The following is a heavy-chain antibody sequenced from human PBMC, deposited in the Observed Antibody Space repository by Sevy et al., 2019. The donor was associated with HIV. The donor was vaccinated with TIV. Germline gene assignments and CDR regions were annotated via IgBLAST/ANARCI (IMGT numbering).Heavy chain of an antibody. CDR2: VSGSGAST. CDR3: EKNPAVGSYYYMDV. CDR1: GFMFSSYA. D-gene: IGHD1-26*01. Sequence: GGSLRLSCAASGFMFSSYAMSWVRQAPGKGLEWVSSVSGSGASTYYADSVKGRFTISRDNSKNTLYLQMSSLRVEDTAVYYCEKNPAVGSYYYMDVWGKGTTVTVSS. V-gene: IGHV3-23*01. J-gene: IGHJ6*03.